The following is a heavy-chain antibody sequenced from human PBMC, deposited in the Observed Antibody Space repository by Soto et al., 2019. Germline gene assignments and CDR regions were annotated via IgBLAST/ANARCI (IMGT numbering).Heavy chain of an antibody. D-gene: IGHD6-19*01. V-gene: IGHV3-21*06. CDR2: ISSRSSLI. CDR1: GFSVSSHS. J-gene: IGHJ5*02. Sequence: GGSLRLSCAASGFSVSSHSVNWVRQAPGQGLEWIAYISSRSSLILYADSVRGRFVISRDNALNSLYLQMNSPRDEDTAIYYCARERGEYDSGWYIDRWGQGTPVTVSS. CDR3: ARERGEYDSGWYIDR.